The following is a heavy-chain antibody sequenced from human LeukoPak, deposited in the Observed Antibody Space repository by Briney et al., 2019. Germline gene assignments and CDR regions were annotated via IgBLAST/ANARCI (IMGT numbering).Heavy chain of an antibody. J-gene: IGHJ4*02. CDR1: GYTFTSYG. Sequence: SVKVSCKASGYTFTSYGISWVRQAPGQGLEWMGGIIPIFGTANYAQKFQGRVTITADKSTSTAYMELSSLRSEDTAVYYCARVVAATASIDYWGQGTLVTVSS. CDR3: ARVVAATASIDY. D-gene: IGHD2-15*01. CDR2: IIPIFGTA. V-gene: IGHV1-69*06.